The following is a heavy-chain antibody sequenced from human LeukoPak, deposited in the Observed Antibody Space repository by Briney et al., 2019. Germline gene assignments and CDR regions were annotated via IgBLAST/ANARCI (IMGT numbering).Heavy chain of an antibody. D-gene: IGHD4-17*01. J-gene: IGHJ4*02. V-gene: IGHV4-59*11. Sequence: PSETLSLTCTVSGGSISTHYWSWIRQPPGKGLEWIGYIYYSRSTNYNPSLKSRVTISVDTSKHQFSLKLSAVTAADTAVYYCARADYGASTIFDYWGQGTLVTVSS. CDR3: ARADYGASTIFDY. CDR1: GGSISTHY. CDR2: IYYSRST.